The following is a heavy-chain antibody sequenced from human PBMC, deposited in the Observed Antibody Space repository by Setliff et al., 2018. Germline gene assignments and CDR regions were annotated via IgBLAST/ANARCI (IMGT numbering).Heavy chain of an antibody. CDR2: IYYTGTT. D-gene: IGHD3-10*01. V-gene: IGHV4-61*05. CDR3: AKADEGPRRASGSYYPLLRFDP. J-gene: IGHJ5*02. Sequence: ASETLSLTCTVSGDSISSTSYQWGWVRQPPGKGLEWIGYIYYTGTTNYNPSLKSRVTISVDTSKNQFSLKLSSVTAADTALYYCAKADEGPRRASGSYYPLLRFDPWGQGTLVTVS. CDR1: GDSISSTSYQ.